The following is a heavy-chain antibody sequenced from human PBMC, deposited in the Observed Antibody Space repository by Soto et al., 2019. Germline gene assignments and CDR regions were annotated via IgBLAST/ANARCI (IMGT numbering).Heavy chain of an antibody. CDR3: ARVPDFGTLDACDI. V-gene: IGHV3-23*01. Sequence: GGSLRLSCAASGFTFSTYAMNWVRQAPGKGLEWVSGISGSGGTTYYADSVKGRFTISRDNSKNMLYLQMSSLRADDTAAFYCARVPDFGTLDACDIWGQGTMVTVSS. CDR2: ISGSGGTT. J-gene: IGHJ3*02. D-gene: IGHD1-7*01. CDR1: GFTFSTYA.